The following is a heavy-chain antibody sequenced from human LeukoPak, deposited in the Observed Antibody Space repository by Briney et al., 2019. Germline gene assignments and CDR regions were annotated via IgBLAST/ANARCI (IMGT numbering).Heavy chain of an antibody. CDR1: GFTFSDYY. Sequence: GGSLRLSCVASGFTFSDYYMGWIRQAPGKGLEWISYITNNGGAMFYADSLKGRLTIFRDNAKKSLYLQMNSLRPDDTALYYCARALADTRGYYLGFDYWGQGTLVTVSS. J-gene: IGHJ4*02. V-gene: IGHV3-11*04. D-gene: IGHD3-22*01. CDR3: ARALADTRGYYLGFDY. CDR2: ITNNGGAM.